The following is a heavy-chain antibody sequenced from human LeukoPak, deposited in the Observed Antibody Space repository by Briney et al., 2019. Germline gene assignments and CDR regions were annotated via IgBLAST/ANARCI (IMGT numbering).Heavy chain of an antibody. D-gene: IGHD1-26*01. J-gene: IGHJ4*02. CDR3: ARFNLRSGSYDY. CDR1: GGSFSGYY. Sequence: SETLSLTCAVYGGSFSGYYWSWIRQPPGKGLEWIGEINHSGSTNYNPSLKSRVTISVDTSKNQFSLKLSSVTAADTAVYYCARFNLRSGSYDYWGQRTLVTVSS. CDR2: INHSGST. V-gene: IGHV4-34*01.